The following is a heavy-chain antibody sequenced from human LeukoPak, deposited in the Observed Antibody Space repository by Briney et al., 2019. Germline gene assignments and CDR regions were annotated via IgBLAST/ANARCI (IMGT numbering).Heavy chain of an antibody. Sequence: SVKVSCEASGGTFSSYAISWVRQAPGQGLEWMGRIIPILGIANYAQKFQGRVTITADKSTSTAYMELSSLRSEDTAVYYCGYDSSGYYYSNWFDPWGQGTLVTVSS. CDR1: GGTFSSYA. J-gene: IGHJ5*02. CDR2: IIPILGIA. CDR3: GYDSSGYYYSNWFDP. V-gene: IGHV1-69*04. D-gene: IGHD3-22*01.